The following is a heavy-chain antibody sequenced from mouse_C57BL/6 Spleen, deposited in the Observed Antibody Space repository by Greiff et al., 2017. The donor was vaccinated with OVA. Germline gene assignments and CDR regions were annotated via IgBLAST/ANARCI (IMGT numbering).Heavy chain of an antibody. Sequence: EVKLVESGPGLVKPSQSLSLTCSVTGYSITSGYYWNWIRQFPGNKLEWMGYISYDGSNNYNPSLKNRISITRDTSKNQFFLKLNSVTTEDTATYYCAREGVTTNYYAMDYWGQGTSVTVSS. CDR3: AREGVTTNYYAMDY. J-gene: IGHJ4*01. CDR1: GYSITSGYY. D-gene: IGHD2-2*01. V-gene: IGHV3-6*01. CDR2: ISYDGSN.